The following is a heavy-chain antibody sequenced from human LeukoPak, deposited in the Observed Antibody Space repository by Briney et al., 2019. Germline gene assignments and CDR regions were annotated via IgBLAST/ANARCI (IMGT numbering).Heavy chain of an antibody. V-gene: IGHV3-23*01. Sequence: GESLRLTCAASGFTFSSYAMSWIRQAPGKGLEWVSAISGSGGSTYYADSVKGRFTISRDNSKNTLYLQMNSLRAEDTAVYYCAKEPPPSYYYGMDVWGQGTTVTVSS. CDR3: AKEPPPSYYYGMDV. D-gene: IGHD1-14*01. CDR1: GFTFSSYA. CDR2: ISGSGGST. J-gene: IGHJ6*02.